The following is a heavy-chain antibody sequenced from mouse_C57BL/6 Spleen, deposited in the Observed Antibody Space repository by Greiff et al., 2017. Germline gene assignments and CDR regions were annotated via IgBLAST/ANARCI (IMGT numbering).Heavy chain of an antibody. J-gene: IGHJ4*01. CDR1: GYTFTSYW. CDR2: IDPSDSYT. D-gene: IGHD1-1*01. Sequence: QVQLQQPGAELVRPGTSVKLSCKASGYTFTSYWTHWVKQRPGQGLEWIGVIDPSDSYTNYNQKFKGKATLTVDTSSSTAYMQLSSLTSEDSAVYYCARSNYGSSMDYWGQGTSVTVSS. V-gene: IGHV1-59*01. CDR3: ARSNYGSSMDY.